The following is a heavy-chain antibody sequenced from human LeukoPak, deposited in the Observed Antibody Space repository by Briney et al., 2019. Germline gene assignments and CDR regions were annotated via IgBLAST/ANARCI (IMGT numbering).Heavy chain of an antibody. Sequence: GASVKVSCKASGYTFTNFGLHWVRQGPGQRLEWVGWINAGDGYTTYSQNLQGRVTITRDTSASMVYMDLSSLRSEDTAVYYCTRVREALLNNRAFGIWGQGTMVTVSS. CDR1: GYTFTNFG. D-gene: IGHD1/OR15-1a*01. CDR2: INAGDGYT. V-gene: IGHV1-3*01. CDR3: TRVREALLNNRAFGI. J-gene: IGHJ3*02.